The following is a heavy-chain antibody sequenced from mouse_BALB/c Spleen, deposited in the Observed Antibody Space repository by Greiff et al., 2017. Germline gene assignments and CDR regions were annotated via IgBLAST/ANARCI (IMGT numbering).Heavy chain of an antibody. CDR2: ISYSGST. V-gene: IGHV3-2*02. J-gene: IGHJ4*01. Sequence: EVQGVESGPGLVKPSQSLSLTCTVTGYSITSDYAWNWIRQFPGNKLEWMGYISYSGSTSYNPSLKSRISITRDTSKNQFFLQLNSVTTEDTATYYCARGITTVVARMDYWGQGTSVTVSS. CDR1: GYSITSDYA. D-gene: IGHD1-1*01. CDR3: ARGITTVVARMDY.